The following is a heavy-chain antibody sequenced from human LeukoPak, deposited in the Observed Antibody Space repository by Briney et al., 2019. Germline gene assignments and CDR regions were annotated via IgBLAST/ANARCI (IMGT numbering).Heavy chain of an antibody. CDR3: AREPDYGVTGAFDI. CDR2: MNPNSGNT. J-gene: IGHJ3*02. D-gene: IGHD4-17*01. Sequence: GASVKVSCKASGYTFTSYDINWVRQATGQGLEWMGWMNPNSGNTGYAQKFQGRVTITRNTSISTAYMELSSLRSEDTAVYYCAREPDYGVTGAFDIWGQGTMVTVSS. V-gene: IGHV1-8*03. CDR1: GYTFTSYD.